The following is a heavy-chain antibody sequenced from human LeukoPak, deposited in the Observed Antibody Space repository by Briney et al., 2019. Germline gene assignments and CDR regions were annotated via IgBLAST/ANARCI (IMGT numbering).Heavy chain of an antibody. CDR3: AMQVGIYGDYNNWFDP. V-gene: IGHV4-59*08. Sequence: SETLSLTCTVSGASLNNYYWNWVRQPPGKELEWIGNVDYSGNTRHNPSLKSRVTISLDISKNHFSLRLSSVTPADTAVYYCAMQVGIYGDYNNWFDPWGQGARVTVSS. CDR2: VDYSGNT. D-gene: IGHD4-17*01. CDR1: GASLNNYY. J-gene: IGHJ5*02.